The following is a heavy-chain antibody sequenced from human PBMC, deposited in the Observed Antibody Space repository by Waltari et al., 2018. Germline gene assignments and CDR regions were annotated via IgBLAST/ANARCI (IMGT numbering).Heavy chain of an antibody. CDR1: GFTFSRFW. CDR2: IYQEGTVT. J-gene: IGHJ6*02. D-gene: IGHD3-16*01. V-gene: IGHV3-7*01. Sequence: EVQLVESGGGLVQPGGSLRLSCAASGFTFSRFWMSWVRQAPGKGLGWVANIYQEGTVTNYVDSVKGRFTTSRDNARNSLYRQMNSLRVDDTAVYYCVRDDEGGMGAVWGQGTTVTVSS. CDR3: VRDDEGGMGAV.